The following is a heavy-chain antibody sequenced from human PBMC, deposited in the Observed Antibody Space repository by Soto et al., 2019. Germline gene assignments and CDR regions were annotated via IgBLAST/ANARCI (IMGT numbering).Heavy chain of an antibody. D-gene: IGHD1-26*01. J-gene: IGHJ4*02. CDR2: IIPIFGTA. CDR1: GGTFSSYA. Sequence: SVKVSCKASGGTFSSYAISWVRQAPGQGLEWMGGIIPIFGTANYEQKFQGRVTITADESTSTAYMELSSLRSADTAVYYCARGYSGSYVGEYYFDYWGQGTLVTVPQ. V-gene: IGHV1-69*13. CDR3: ARGYSGSYVGEYYFDY.